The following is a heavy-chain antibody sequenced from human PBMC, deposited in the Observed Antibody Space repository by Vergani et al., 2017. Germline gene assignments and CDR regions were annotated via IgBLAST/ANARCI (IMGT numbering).Heavy chain of an antibody. CDR2: IYHSGST. J-gene: IGHJ6*02. V-gene: IGHV4-4*02. D-gene: IGHD1-1*01. CDR3: ARFXTGTTIYYYYGMDV. Sequence: QVQLQESGPGLVKPSGTLTLTCAVSGGSISSSNWWSWVRQPPGKGLEWIGEIYHSGSTNYNPSLKSRVTISVDKSKNQFSLKLSSVTAADTAVYYCARFXTGTTIYYYYGMDVWGQGTTVTVSS. CDR1: GGSISSSNW.